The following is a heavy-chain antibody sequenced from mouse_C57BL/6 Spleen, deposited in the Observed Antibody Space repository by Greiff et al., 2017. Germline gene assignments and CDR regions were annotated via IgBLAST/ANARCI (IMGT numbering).Heavy chain of an antibody. CDR3: ARRSRLTNAMDY. V-gene: IGHV1-42*01. D-gene: IGHD5-5*01. J-gene: IGHJ4*01. CDR2: INPSTGGT. Sequence: VQLKESGPELVKPGASVKISCKASGYSFTGYYMNWVKQSPEKSLEWIGEINPSTGGTTYNQKFKAKATLTVDKSSSTAYMQLKSLTSEDSAVYYCARRSRLTNAMDYWGQGTSVTVSS. CDR1: GYSFTGYY.